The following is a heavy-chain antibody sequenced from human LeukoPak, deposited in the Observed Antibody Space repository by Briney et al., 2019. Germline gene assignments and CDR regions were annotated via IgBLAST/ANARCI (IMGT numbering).Heavy chain of an antibody. V-gene: IGHV1-2*02. Sequence: ASVKVSCKASGYRFTDYYMHWVRQAPGQGLEWMGWINPNSGTTNYAQTFQDRVTMTRDTSISTAYMELSRLRSDDTAVYYCTRGGIYSSSWYGFTDAFDIWGQGTMVTVSS. CDR1: GYRFTDYY. CDR2: INPNSGTT. D-gene: IGHD6-13*01. CDR3: TRGGIYSSSWYGFTDAFDI. J-gene: IGHJ3*02.